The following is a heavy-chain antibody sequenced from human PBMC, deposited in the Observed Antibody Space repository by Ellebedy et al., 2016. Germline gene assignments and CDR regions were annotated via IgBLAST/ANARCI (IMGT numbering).Heavy chain of an antibody. J-gene: IGHJ4*02. CDR3: ANYGDYEGWANY. V-gene: IGHV3-23*01. D-gene: IGHD4-17*01. CDR2: ISGSGGST. CDR1: GFTFSSYA. Sequence: GESLKISXAASGFTFSSYAMSWVRQAPGKGLEWVSAISGSGGSTYYADSVKGRFTISRDNSKNTLYLQMNSLRAEDTAVYYCANYGDYEGWANYWGQGTLVTVSS.